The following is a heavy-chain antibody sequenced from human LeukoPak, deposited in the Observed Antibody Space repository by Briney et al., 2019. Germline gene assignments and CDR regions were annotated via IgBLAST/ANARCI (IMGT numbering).Heavy chain of an antibody. CDR1: GYTFSSYG. CDR3: ARRVVVAATNDY. J-gene: IGHJ4*02. Sequence: GASVKVSCKASGYTFSSYGITWVRQAPGQGLEWMGWISAYNGNTNYAQKLRGRVTMTTDTSTSTAYMELRSLRSDDTAVYYCARRVVVAATNDYWGQGTLVTVSS. V-gene: IGHV1-18*01. D-gene: IGHD2-15*01. CDR2: ISAYNGNT.